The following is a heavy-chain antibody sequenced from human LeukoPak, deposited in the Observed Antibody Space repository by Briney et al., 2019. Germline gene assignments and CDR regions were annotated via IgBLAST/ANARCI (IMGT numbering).Heavy chain of an antibody. J-gene: IGHJ6*02. D-gene: IGHD6-19*01. CDR2: INPNSGGT. V-gene: IGHV1-2*02. Sequence: GASVKVSCKASGYTFTGYYMHWVRQAPGQGLEWMGWINPNSGGTNYAQKFQGRVTMTRDTSISTAYMELSRLRSDDTAVYYCARVFIEQWLDNYYYYGMDVWGQGTTVTVSS. CDR1: GYTFTGYY. CDR3: ARVFIEQWLDNYYYYGMDV.